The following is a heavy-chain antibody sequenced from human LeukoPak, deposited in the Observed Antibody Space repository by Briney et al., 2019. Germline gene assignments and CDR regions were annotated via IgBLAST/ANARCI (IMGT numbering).Heavy chain of an antibody. CDR2: IYPGDSDT. Sequence: GESLKISCKGSGYSFTSYWIGWVRQMPGKGLEWMGIIYPGDSDTTYTPSIQGQVTICADKSISTAYLQWSSLKASDTAMYYCARLRYCSSTSCRNFYFDYWGQGTLVTVSS. V-gene: IGHV5-51*01. CDR1: GYSFTSYW. D-gene: IGHD2-2*01. J-gene: IGHJ4*02. CDR3: ARLRYCSSTSCRNFYFDY.